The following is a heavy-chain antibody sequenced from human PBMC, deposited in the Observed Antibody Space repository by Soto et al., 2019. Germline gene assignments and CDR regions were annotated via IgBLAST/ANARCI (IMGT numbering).Heavy chain of an antibody. CDR2: IWYDGSNK. V-gene: IGHV3-33*01. CDR1: GFTFSSYG. J-gene: IGHJ4*02. D-gene: IGHD3-22*01. Sequence: QVQLVESGGGVVQPGRSLRLSCAASGFTFSSYGMHWVRQAPGKGLEWVAVIWYDGSNKYYADSVKGRFTISRDNSKNTRYLQMNSLRAEDTAVYYCAREDYYSDSSGYSYYFDYWGQGTLVTVSS. CDR3: AREDYYSDSSGYSYYFDY.